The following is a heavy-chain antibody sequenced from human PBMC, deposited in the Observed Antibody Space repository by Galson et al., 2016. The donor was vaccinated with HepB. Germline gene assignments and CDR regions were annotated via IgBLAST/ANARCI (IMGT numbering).Heavy chain of an antibody. CDR3: ARHYGYNYGHVDY. CDR1: GGSISSVGYY. J-gene: IGHJ4*02. V-gene: IGHV4-39*01. CDR2: IYFNGRA. Sequence: SETLSLTCTASGGSISSVGYYWGWIRQPPGKGLEWIGSIYFNGRAYSIPSLKSRVTISVDTSKNQFSLKLSSVTAADTAAYYCARHYGYNYGHVDYWGQGTLVTVSS. D-gene: IGHD5-24*01.